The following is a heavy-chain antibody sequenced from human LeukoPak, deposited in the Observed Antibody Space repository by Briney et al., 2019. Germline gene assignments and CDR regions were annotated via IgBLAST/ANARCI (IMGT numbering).Heavy chain of an antibody. J-gene: IGHJ3*01. Sequence: GGSLRLSCVGSGLTFGNYAMSWVRQGPGKGLEWVSSLSGGGTIMNYAASVKGRFTISRDNSKSTLYLQLNNLGAEDTALYYCANEATASYRISAFDVWGHGTMVIVSS. CDR2: LSGGGTIM. V-gene: IGHV3-23*01. D-gene: IGHD1-14*01. CDR1: GLTFGNYA. CDR3: ANEATASYRISAFDV.